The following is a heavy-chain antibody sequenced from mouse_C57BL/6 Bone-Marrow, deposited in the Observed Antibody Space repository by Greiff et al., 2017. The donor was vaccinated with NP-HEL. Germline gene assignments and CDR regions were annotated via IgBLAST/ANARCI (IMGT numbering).Heavy chain of an antibody. Sequence: VMLVESGPGLVAPSQSLSITCTVSGFSLTSYAISWVRQPPGKGLEWLGVIWTGGGTNYNSAPNSSLSISKDNSKSQVFLKMNSLQTDDTARYYCARRGLGPTWFAYWGQGTLVTVSA. D-gene: IGHD4-1*01. CDR1: GFSLTSYA. CDR2: IWTGGGT. J-gene: IGHJ3*01. V-gene: IGHV2-9-1*01. CDR3: ARRGLGPTWFAY.